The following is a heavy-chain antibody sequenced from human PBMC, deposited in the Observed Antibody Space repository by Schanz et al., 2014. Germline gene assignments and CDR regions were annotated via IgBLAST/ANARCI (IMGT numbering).Heavy chain of an antibody. Sequence: VQLVESGGGLVQPGGSLRLSCAASGFTFSDYYMSWIRQAPGKGLEWVSYISNSGTTIYYADSVKGRFTISRDNAKNSLYLQMNSLRVEDTAVYYCAREDCSATSCYFRYWGQGTLVIVSS. J-gene: IGHJ4*02. CDR1: GFTFSDYY. CDR2: ISNSGTTI. CDR3: AREDCSATSCYFRY. D-gene: IGHD2-21*01. V-gene: IGHV3-11*01.